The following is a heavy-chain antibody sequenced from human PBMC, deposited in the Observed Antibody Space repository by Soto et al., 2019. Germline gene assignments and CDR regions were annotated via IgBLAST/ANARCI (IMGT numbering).Heavy chain of an antibody. CDR3: AKSPAYRAAAGSLGLYGMDV. D-gene: IGHD6-13*01. Sequence: GESLKISCKGSGYSFTSYWIGWVRQMPEKGLEWMGIIYPGDSETRYSPSFQGQVTISADKSISTAYLQWSSLKALDTAMYYCAKSPAYRAAAGSLGLYGMDVWGQGTTVTVS. J-gene: IGHJ6*02. V-gene: IGHV5-51*01. CDR1: GYSFTSYW. CDR2: IYPGDSET.